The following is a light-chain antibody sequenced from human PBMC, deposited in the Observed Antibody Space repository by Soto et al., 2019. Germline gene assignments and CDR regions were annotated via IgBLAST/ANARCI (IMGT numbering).Light chain of an antibody. CDR3: QQSSNWPPST. J-gene: IGKJ5*01. V-gene: IGKV3-11*01. CDR2: DAS. CDR1: QSVSSY. Sequence: EIVLTQSPATLSLSPGERATLSCRASQSVSSYFAWYQQKPGQAPRLLIYDASNRATGIPARFSGSGSGTDFNLTISSLEPEDFAVSYCQQSSNWPPSTFGQGTRLEIK.